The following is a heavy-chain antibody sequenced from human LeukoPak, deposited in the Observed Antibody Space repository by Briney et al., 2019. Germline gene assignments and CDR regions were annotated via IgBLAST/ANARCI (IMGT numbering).Heavy chain of an antibody. Sequence: SQTLSLTCAVSGGSISSGGYSWSWIRQPPGKGLEWIGYIYHSGSTYYNPSLKSRVTISVDRSKNQFSLKLCSVTAADTAVYYCARVDLGYYYYGMDVWGQGTTVTVSS. D-gene: IGHD3/OR15-3a*01. CDR1: GGSISSGGYS. CDR2: IYHSGST. J-gene: IGHJ6*02. V-gene: IGHV4-30-2*01. CDR3: ARVDLGYYYYGMDV.